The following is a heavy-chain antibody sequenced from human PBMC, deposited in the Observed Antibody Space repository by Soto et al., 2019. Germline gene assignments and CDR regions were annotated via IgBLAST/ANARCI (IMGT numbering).Heavy chain of an antibody. CDR2: ISYDGSNK. CDR3: AKDSYSDP. J-gene: IGHJ5*02. D-gene: IGHD2-15*01. CDR1: GFTFSSYG. V-gene: IGHV3-30*18. Sequence: HPGGSLRLSCAASGFTFSSYGMHWVRQAPGKGLEWVAVISYDGSNKYYADSVKGRFTISRDNSKNTLYLQMNSLRAEDTAVYYCAKDSYSDPWGQGTLVTVSS.